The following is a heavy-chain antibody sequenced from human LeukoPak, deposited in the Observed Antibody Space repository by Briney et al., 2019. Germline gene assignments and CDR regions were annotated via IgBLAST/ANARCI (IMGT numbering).Heavy chain of an antibody. CDR1: GYTFTAYY. CDR2: INPNSGDT. V-gene: IGHV1-2*02. D-gene: IGHD5-24*01. CDR3: ARGGDGDRRDFDY. Sequence: ASAKVSCKASGYTFTAYYLHWLRQAPGQGLQWMGWINPNSGDTNYAQRFQGRVTMTRDTSISTAYMELNSLRSDDTAIYYCARGGDGDRRDFDYWGQGTLVTVSS. J-gene: IGHJ4*02.